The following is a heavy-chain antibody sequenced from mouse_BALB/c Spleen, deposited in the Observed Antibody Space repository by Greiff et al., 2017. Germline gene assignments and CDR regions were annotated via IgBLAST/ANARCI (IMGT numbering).Heavy chain of an antibody. CDR1: GYTFTSYV. Sequence: VQLQQSGPELVKPGASVKMSCKASGYTFTSYVMHWVKQKPGQGLEWIGYINPYNDGTKYNEKFKGKATLTSDKSSSTAYMELSSLTSEDSAVYYCARTPYYCGSSYDWYFDVWGAGTTVTVSS. CDR3: ARTPYYCGSSYDWYFDV. J-gene: IGHJ1*01. CDR2: INPYNDGT. D-gene: IGHD1-1*01. V-gene: IGHV1-14*01.